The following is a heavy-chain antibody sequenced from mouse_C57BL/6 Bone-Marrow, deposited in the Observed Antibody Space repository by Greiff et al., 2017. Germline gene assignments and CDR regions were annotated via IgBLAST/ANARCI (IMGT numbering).Heavy chain of an antibody. CDR2: IWSGGST. Sequence: QVQLQQSGPGLVQPSPSLSITCTVSGFSLTSYGVHWVRQSPGKGLEWLGVIWSGGSTDYNAAFISSLSISKDNSKSHVFYKMNSLQADDTAIYYWARRDDYDVFAYWGQGTLVTVSA. CDR3: ARRDDYDVFAY. CDR1: GFSLTSYG. V-gene: IGHV2-2*01. J-gene: IGHJ3*01. D-gene: IGHD2-4*01.